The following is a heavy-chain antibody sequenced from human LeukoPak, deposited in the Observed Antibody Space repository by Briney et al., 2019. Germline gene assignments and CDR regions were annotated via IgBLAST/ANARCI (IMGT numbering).Heavy chain of an antibody. Sequence: GGSLRLSCAASGFTFSSYALHWVRQAPGKGLEWVTVISYDGTNKYYADSVKGRFTISRDNSKHTLYLQMNSLRAEDTAVDYCSRSDTGMQQQLAKWCQGTLVTVSS. CDR2: ISYDGTNK. D-gene: IGHD6-13*01. V-gene: IGHV3-30-3*01. CDR3: SRSDTGMQQQLAK. J-gene: IGHJ4*02. CDR1: GFTFSSYA.